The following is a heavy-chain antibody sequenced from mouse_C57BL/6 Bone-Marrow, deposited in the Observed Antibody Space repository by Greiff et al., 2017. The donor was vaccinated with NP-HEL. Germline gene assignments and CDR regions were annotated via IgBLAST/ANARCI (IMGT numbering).Heavy chain of an antibody. CDR2: IYPRSGNT. V-gene: IGHV1-81*01. Sequence: VKLMESGAELARPGASVKLSCKASGYTFTSYGISWVKQRTGQGLEWIGEIYPRSGNTYYNEKFKGKATLTADKSSSTAYMELRSLTSEDSAVYFCARRKSLYYFDYWGQGTTLTVSS. CDR3: ARRKSLYYFDY. CDR1: GYTFTSYG. J-gene: IGHJ2*01.